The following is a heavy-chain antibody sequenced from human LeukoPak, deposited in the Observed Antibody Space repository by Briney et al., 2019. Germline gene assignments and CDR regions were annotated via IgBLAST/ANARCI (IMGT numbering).Heavy chain of an antibody. J-gene: IGHJ3*02. D-gene: IGHD3-9*01. CDR1: GGSFSGYY. V-gene: IGHV4-34*01. Sequence: SETLSLTCAVYGGSFSGYYWSWIRQPPGKGLEWIGEINHSGSTNYNPSLKNRVTISVDTSKNQFSLKLSSVTAADTAVYYCATVSVLRYFDWLGYAFDIWGQGTMVTVSS. CDR3: ATVSVLRYFDWLGYAFDI. CDR2: INHSGST.